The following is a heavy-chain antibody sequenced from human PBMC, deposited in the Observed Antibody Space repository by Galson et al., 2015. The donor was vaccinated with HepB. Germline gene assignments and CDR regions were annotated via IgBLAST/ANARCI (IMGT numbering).Heavy chain of an antibody. CDR3: ARDPGMTTMTTAGMDV. J-gene: IGHJ6*02. Sequence: SLRLSCAASGFTFNNYAMHWVRQAPGKGLEWVALIWFDGSNKYYPDSMKGRFTISRDNSKNTLYLQMNSLRAEDTALYYCARDPGMTTMTTAGMDVWGQGTTVTVSS. D-gene: IGHD4-17*01. CDR1: GFTFNNYA. CDR2: IWFDGSNK. V-gene: IGHV3-33*01.